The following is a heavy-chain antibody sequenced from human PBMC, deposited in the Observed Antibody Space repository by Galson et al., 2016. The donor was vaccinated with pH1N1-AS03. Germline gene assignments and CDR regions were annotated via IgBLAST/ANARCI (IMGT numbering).Heavy chain of an antibody. CDR1: GYTFTGNY. CDR3: ARVLSGIARGESSAFDL. D-gene: IGHD6-13*01. V-gene: IGHV1-2*02. CDR2: INPNSGDT. J-gene: IGHJ3*01. Sequence: SVKVSCKASGYTFTGNYLHWVRQAPGQGLEWVGWINPNSGDTSYAQKFQGRATMTRDTSISAAFLELSRLRSDDTAVFYCARVLSGIARGESSAFDLWGQGTMVTVSS.